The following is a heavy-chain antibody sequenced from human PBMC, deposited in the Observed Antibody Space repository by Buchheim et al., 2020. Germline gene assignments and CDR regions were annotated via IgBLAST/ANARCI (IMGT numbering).Heavy chain of an antibody. D-gene: IGHD3-22*01. CDR1: GYSFISYW. CDR2: TYPGDSDT. Sequence: EVQLVQSGAEVKKPGESLKISCKGSGYSFISYWIAWVRQMPGKGLDWMGITYPGDSDTRYSPSFQGRVNISADKSISPAYPQWSSLKASDTAMYYCARQYDSIGSADYWGQGTL. J-gene: IGHJ4*02. V-gene: IGHV5-51*01. CDR3: ARQYDSIGSADY.